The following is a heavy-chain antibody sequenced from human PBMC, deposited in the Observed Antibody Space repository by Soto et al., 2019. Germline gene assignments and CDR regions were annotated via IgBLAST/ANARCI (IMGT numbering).Heavy chain of an antibody. D-gene: IGHD2-15*01. CDR3: AYLPCSGGSCYWYSFSGMDV. J-gene: IGHJ6*02. CDR2: IYWDDDK. CDR1: GFSLSTTGVG. V-gene: IGHV2-5*02. Sequence: QITLKESGPTLVKPTQHLTLTCTFSGFSLSTTGVGVAWIRQPPGKALEGLALIYWDDDKRYRPSLESSLTIAKDTSKNHVVLTMTNMDSVDTATYYCAYLPCSGGSCYWYSFSGMDVWGQGTMVTVSS.